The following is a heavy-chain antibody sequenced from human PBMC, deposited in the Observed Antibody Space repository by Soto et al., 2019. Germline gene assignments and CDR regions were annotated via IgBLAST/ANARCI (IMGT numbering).Heavy chain of an antibody. CDR1: DKSVTSPGNY. V-gene: IGHV4-31*11. CDR3: TLNHCAGGGCYDRDH. D-gene: IGHD2-15*01. Sequence: VQLQESGPGLVKPSQTLSLTCAVSDKSVTSPGNYWNWIRQRPDTGLEWIGYISSGGSPFYNPSLQSRVSLSLDTSNNLFSLTLNSVTAADTAVYYCTLNHCAGGGCYDRDHWGQGTRVTVSS. J-gene: IGHJ1*01. CDR2: ISSGGSP.